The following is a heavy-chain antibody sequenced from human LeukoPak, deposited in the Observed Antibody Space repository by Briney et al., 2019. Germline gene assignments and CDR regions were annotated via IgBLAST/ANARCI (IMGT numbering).Heavy chain of an antibody. J-gene: IGHJ4*02. CDR2: IIPIFGTA. D-gene: IGHD6-19*01. CDR1: GGTFSSYA. Sequence: GASVKVSCKASGGTFSSYAISWVRQAPGQGLEWMGGIIPIFGTANYAQKFQGRVTITADESTSTAYMELSSLRSEDTAVYYCASLDSKWLNYWGQGTLVTVSS. V-gene: IGHV1-69*13. CDR3: ASLDSKWLNY.